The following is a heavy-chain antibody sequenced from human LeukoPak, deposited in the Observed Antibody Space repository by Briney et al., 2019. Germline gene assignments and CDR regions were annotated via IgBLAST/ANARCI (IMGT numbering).Heavy chain of an antibody. D-gene: IGHD2-8*01. CDR1: GGSFSGYY. Sequence: PSETLSLTCAVYGGSFSGYYWSWIRQPPGKGLEWIGEINHSGSTNYNPSLKSRVTISVDTSKNQFSLKLSSVTAADTAVYYCARVGYCTNGVCLDYYYMDVWGKGTTVTVSS. CDR2: INHSGST. V-gene: IGHV4-34*01. J-gene: IGHJ6*03. CDR3: ARVGYCTNGVCLDYYYMDV.